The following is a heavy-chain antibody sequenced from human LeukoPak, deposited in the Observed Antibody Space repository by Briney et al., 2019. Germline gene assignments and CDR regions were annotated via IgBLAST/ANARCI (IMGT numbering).Heavy chain of an antibody. D-gene: IGHD3-3*01. Sequence: PGGSLRLSCSASGFTFSSYAMHWVRQAPGKGLEYVSAISSNGGSTYYADSVKGRFTISRDNSKSTLYLQMRAEDTAVYYCVRGRFLEWLVAFDIWGQGTMVTVSS. CDR3: VRGRFLEWLVAFDI. CDR2: ISSNGGST. J-gene: IGHJ3*02. CDR1: GFTFSSYA. V-gene: IGHV3-64D*09.